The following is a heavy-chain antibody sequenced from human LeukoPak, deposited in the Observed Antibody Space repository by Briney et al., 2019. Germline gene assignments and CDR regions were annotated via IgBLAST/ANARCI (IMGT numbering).Heavy chain of an antibody. V-gene: IGHV4-59*08. CDR1: GGSISSYY. Sequence: PSETLSLTCTVSGGSISSYYWSWIRQPPGKGLEWIGYIYYSGSTNYNPSLKSRVTISVDTSKNQFSLKLGSVTAADTAVYYCARQVIYNWFDPWGQGTLVTVSS. J-gene: IGHJ5*02. CDR3: ARQVIYNWFDP. D-gene: IGHD3-3*02. CDR2: IYYSGST.